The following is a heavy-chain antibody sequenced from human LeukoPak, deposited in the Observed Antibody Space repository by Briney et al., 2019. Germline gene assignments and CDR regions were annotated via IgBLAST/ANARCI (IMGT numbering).Heavy chain of an antibody. D-gene: IGHD6-13*01. J-gene: IGHJ6*02. CDR1: GGSFSGYY. CDR3: ARVSGSSSSWHSYYYYGMDV. CDR2: INHSGST. Sequence: PSETLSLTCAVYGGSFSGYYWSWIRQPPGKGLEWIGEINHSGSTNYNPSLKSRVTISVDTSKNQFSLKLSSVTAADTAVYYCARVSGSSSSWHSYYYYGMDVWGQGTTVTVSS. V-gene: IGHV4-34*01.